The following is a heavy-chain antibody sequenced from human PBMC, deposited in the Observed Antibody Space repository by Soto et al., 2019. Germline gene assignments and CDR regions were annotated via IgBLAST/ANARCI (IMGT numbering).Heavy chain of an antibody. CDR1: GFTFSSYA. CDR2: ISGSGGST. Sequence: GGSLRLSCAASGFTFSSYAMSWVRQAPGKGLEWVSAISGSGGSTYNAHSGKGRFTMSRDNSKNTRYLQLNSLGSEDTAVYYCAKYIVVVVAAYDAFDIWGQGTMVTVSS. CDR3: AKYIVVVVAAYDAFDI. J-gene: IGHJ3*02. D-gene: IGHD2-15*01. V-gene: IGHV3-23*01.